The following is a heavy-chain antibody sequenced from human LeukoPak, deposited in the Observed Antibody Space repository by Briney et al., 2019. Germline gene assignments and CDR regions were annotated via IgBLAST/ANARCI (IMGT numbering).Heavy chain of an antibody. Sequence: GGSLRLSCEVSGFTFSSYSMTWVRQVPGKGLEWIAYMTATSNTFYYADSVKGRFTISRDNARNSLFLQMNSLTVEDTAVYYWARTPSGFHPLSCFWGQGTLVTVSS. V-gene: IGHV3-48*04. CDR1: GFTFSSYS. CDR3: ARTPSGFHPLSCF. CDR2: MTATSNTF. J-gene: IGHJ1*01. D-gene: IGHD3-22*01.